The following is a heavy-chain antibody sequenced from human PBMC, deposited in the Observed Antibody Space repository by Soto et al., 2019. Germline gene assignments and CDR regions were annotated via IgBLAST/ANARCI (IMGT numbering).Heavy chain of an antibody. CDR2: INHSGST. D-gene: IGHD3-10*01. CDR1: GGSFSGYY. CDR3: ARGLGTYYYGSGRYYYYMGV. J-gene: IGHJ6*03. Sequence: PSGTLSLTCAVYGGSFSGYYWSWIRQPPGKGLEWIGEINHSGSTNYNPSLKSRVTISVDTSKNQFSLKLSSVTAADTAVYYCARGLGTYYYGSGRYYYYMGVRGKGPTFTVS. V-gene: IGHV4-34*01.